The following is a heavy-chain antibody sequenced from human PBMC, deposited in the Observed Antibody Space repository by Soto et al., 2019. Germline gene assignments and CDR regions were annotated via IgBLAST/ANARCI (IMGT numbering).Heavy chain of an antibody. CDR3: ARLMGTSFDL. V-gene: IGHV3-72*01. J-gene: IGHJ4*02. CDR2: ARNKVNSYTT. CDR1: GFTFSDHH. Sequence: EVQLVESGGGLVQPGGSLRLSCAASGASGFTFSDHHMDWVRQAPGEGVEWVGRARNKVNSYTTAYAGSVKGRFTITRDDSQNSLYLKMNSLKTEDAAVYFCARLMGTSFDLWGQGTLVTVSS. D-gene: IGHD2-8*01.